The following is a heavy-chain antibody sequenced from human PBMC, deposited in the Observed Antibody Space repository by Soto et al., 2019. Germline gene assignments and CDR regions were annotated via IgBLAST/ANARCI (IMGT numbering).Heavy chain of an antibody. CDR2: IFTGGST. CDR3: ARDRQSSGWLDAFDI. Sequence: GGSLRLSCAASGFTVSSNYMSWVRQAPGKGLEWVSVIFTGGSTYYADSMKGRFTISRHSSMNTVYLQMDSLRAEDTAVYYCARDRQSSGWLDAFDIWGQGTMVTVSS. CDR1: GFTVSSNY. J-gene: IGHJ3*02. D-gene: IGHD6-19*01. V-gene: IGHV3-53*04.